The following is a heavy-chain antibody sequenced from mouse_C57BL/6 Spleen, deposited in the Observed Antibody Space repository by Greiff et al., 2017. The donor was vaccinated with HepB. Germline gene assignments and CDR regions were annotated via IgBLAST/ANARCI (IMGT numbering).Heavy chain of an antibody. CDR2: ISYDGSN. Sequence: EVKLVESGPGLVKPSQSLSLTCSVTGYSITSGYYWNWIRQFPGNKLEWMGYISYDGSNNYNPSLKNRISITRDTSKNQFFLKLNSVTTEDTATYYCASGGGIYYSNYEGFAYWGQGTLVTVSA. V-gene: IGHV3-6*01. CDR1: GYSITSGYY. J-gene: IGHJ3*01. D-gene: IGHD2-5*01. CDR3: ASGGGIYYSNYEGFAY.